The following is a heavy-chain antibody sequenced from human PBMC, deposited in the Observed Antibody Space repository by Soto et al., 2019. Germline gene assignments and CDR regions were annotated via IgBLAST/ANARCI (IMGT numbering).Heavy chain of an antibody. CDR1: GGSISSSTYY. D-gene: IGHD5-12*01. V-gene: IGHV4-39*01. CDR2: IYYSGST. CDR3: ARHHFDGYNP. Sequence: SETLSLTCTVSGGSISSSTYYWGWIRQPPGKGLEWIGSIYYSGSTYYNPSLKSRVTMSVDTSKNQFSLNLSSVTAADTAVFYCARHHFDGYNPWGQGTLVTVSS. J-gene: IGHJ5*02.